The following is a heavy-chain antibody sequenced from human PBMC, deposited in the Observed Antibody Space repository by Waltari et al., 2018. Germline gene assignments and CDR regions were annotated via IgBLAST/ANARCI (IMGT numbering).Heavy chain of an antibody. CDR2: IIPLFGTA. Sequence: QVQLVQSGAEVKKPGSSVKVSGKASGGTFSVYAISVVRQGPGQGLEWMGRIIPLFGTANYAQTFQGRVTIPADKSTSTGYMELSSLRSEDTAVYYCARGRRSSGSLDYWGQGTLVTVSS. V-gene: IGHV1-69*13. CDR1: GGTFSVYA. D-gene: IGHD3-22*01. J-gene: IGHJ4*02. CDR3: ARGRRSSGSLDY.